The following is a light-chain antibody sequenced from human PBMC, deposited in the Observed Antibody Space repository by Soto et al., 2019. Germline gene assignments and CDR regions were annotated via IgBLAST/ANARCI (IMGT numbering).Light chain of an antibody. V-gene: IGKV1-39*01. Sequence: DIQMTQSPSSLSASVGDRVTITCRASQSISSYLNWYQQKPGKAPKLLIYAASSLQSGVPSRFSGSGSGTDLTLTISSLQPEDFATYYCQQSYSTPLTFGGGTKVDNK. CDR2: AAS. J-gene: IGKJ4*01. CDR1: QSISSY. CDR3: QQSYSTPLT.